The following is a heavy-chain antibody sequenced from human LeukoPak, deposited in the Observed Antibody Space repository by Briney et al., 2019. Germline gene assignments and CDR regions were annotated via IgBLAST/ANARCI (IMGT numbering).Heavy chain of an antibody. D-gene: IGHD3-16*01. CDR2: INHSGST. CDR1: GGSFSGYY. V-gene: IGHV4-34*01. J-gene: IGHJ2*01. CDR3: ARVGDRDWYFDL. Sequence: SETLSLTCAVYGGSFSGYYWSWIRQPPGKGLEWIGEINHSGSTNYNPSLKSRVTMSVDTSKNQFSLKLSSVTAADTAVYYCARVGDRDWYFDLWAVAPWSLSPQ.